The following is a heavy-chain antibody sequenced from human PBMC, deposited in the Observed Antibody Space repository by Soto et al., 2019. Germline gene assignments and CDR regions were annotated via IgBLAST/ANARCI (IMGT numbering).Heavy chain of an antibody. CDR2: ISHDGSNK. CDR1: GXTVSSYG. Sequence: GSLRLVCAASGXTVSSYGMHWVRQAPGKGPDWVAVISHDGSNKYYADSVKGRFTISRDNSKNTLYLQMNSLSDEDTAVYYCARDWRGIVGPTEPNFDYWGQGTLVTVSS. D-gene: IGHD1-26*01. J-gene: IGHJ4*02. CDR3: ARDWRGIVGPTEPNFDY. V-gene: IGHV3-33*01.